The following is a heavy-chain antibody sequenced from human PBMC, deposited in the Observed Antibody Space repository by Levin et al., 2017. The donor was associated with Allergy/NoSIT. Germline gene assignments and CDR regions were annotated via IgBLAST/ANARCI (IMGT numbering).Heavy chain of an antibody. Sequence: GASVKVSCKASGGTFSSYAISWVRQAPGQGLEWMGGIIPIFGTANYAQKFQGRVTITADESTSTAYMELSSLRSEDTAVYYCAREGTVTTGLDYWGQGTLVTVSS. CDR3: AREGTVTTGLDY. CDR1: GGTFSSYA. V-gene: IGHV1-69*13. CDR2: IIPIFGTA. J-gene: IGHJ4*02. D-gene: IGHD4-11*01.